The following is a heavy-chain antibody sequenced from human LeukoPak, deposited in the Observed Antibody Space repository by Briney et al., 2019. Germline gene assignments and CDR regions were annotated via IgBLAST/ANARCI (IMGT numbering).Heavy chain of an antibody. V-gene: IGHV4-4*09. CDR2: IYTSGST. CDR3: ARLYDFXXGYYTNYYYYYYMDV. D-gene: IGHD3-3*01. CDR1: GGSISSYY. Sequence: PSETLSLTCTVSGGSISSYYWSWIRQPPGKGLEWIGYIYTSGSTNYNPSLKSRVTISVDTSKNQFSLKLSSVTAADTAVYYCARLYDFXXGYYTNYYYYYYMDVWGKGTTVTVSS. J-gene: IGHJ6*03.